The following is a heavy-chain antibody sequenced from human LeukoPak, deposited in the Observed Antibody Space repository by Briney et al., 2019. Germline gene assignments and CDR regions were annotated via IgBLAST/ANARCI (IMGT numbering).Heavy chain of an antibody. J-gene: IGHJ6*02. Sequence: SETLSLTCTVSGGSISSYYWSWIRQPPGKGLEWIGYIYYSGSTNYNPSLKSRVTISVDTSKNQFSLKLSSVTAADTAVHYCARESPITEGYYGMDVWGQGTTVTVSS. CDR1: GGSISSYY. V-gene: IGHV4-59*01. CDR2: IYYSGST. D-gene: IGHD1-20*01. CDR3: ARESPITEGYYGMDV.